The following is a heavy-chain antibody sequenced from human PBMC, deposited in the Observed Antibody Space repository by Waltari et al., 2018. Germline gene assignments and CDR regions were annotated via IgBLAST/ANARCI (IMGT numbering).Heavy chain of an antibody. D-gene: IGHD1-1*01. Sequence: QVQLQESGPGLVKPSQPLSLNCPVSGGSISSGSYYWSWIRQPAGKGLEWIGYIYTSGSTNYNPSLKSRVTISVDTSKNQFSLKLSSVTAADTAVYYCARDPNDTFFDYWGQGTLVTVSS. CDR3: ARDPNDTFFDY. CDR2: IYTSGST. V-gene: IGHV4-61*09. CDR1: GGSISSGSYY. J-gene: IGHJ4*02.